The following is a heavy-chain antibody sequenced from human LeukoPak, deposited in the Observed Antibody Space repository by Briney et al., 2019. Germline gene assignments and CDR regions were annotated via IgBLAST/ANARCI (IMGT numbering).Heavy chain of an antibody. CDR3: ARRSSSWYGAFDI. Sequence: GESLKISCKGSGYSFTSYWIGWVRQMPGKGLEWMGIIYPGDSDTRYSPSFQGQVTISADKSISTAYLQWSSLKASDTAMHYCARRSSSWYGAFDIWGQGTMVTVSS. CDR2: IYPGDSDT. D-gene: IGHD6-13*01. V-gene: IGHV5-51*01. J-gene: IGHJ3*02. CDR1: GYSFTSYW.